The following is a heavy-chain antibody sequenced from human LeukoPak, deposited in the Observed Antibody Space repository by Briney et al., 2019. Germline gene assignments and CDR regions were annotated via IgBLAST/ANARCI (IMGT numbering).Heavy chain of an antibody. CDR1: GGSIYSPNW. Sequence: SATLSLTCVASGGSIYSPNWWTWVRQPPGKGLEWIGEVSHTGRTNYHPSLQSRVTISLDESKNHFSLRVTSMTAADTAVYYCASRDDSGPYWGQGTLVTVSS. CDR3: ASRDDSGPY. J-gene: IGHJ4*02. V-gene: IGHV4/OR15-8*01. D-gene: IGHD4-17*01. CDR2: VSHTGRT.